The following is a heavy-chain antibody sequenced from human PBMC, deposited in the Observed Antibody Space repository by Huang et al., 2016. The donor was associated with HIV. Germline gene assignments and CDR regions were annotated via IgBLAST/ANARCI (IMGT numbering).Heavy chain of an antibody. Sequence: QLQLQGSGPGLVKPSETLSLTCTVSGGSITSSSYYWGWSRQPPGKGLEWVGSIYYCGSTDYTPSLKSRVTVSVDTSKNQFSLKLSSVTAADTAVYYCARHFSYYDSSGYTPWDAFDIWGQGTMVTVSS. CDR3: ARHFSYYDSSGYTPWDAFDI. CDR2: IYYCGST. D-gene: IGHD3-22*01. CDR1: GGSITSSSYY. J-gene: IGHJ3*02. V-gene: IGHV4-39*01.